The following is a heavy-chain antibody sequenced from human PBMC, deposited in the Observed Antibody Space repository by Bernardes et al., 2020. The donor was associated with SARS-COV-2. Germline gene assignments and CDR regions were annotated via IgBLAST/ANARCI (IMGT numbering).Heavy chain of an antibody. CDR2: INPNSGDT. CDR1: GYTFTGLY. V-gene: IGHV1-2*04. D-gene: IGHD6-13*01. CDR3: ARGGLQLAWFDP. Sequence: ASVKVSCKASGYTFTGLYIHWVRQAPGQGLDWMGYINPNSGDTKYSQKFQGWVTMTRDTSINTAYMELSSLKSNDTAIYYCARGGLQLAWFDPWGPGTLVTVSS. J-gene: IGHJ5*02.